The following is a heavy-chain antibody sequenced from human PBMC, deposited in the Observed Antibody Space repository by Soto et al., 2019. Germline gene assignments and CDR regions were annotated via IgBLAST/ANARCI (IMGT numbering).Heavy chain of an antibody. Sequence: QPGGSLRLSCAASGFTFSSYWMSWVRQAPGKGLEWVANIKQDGSEKYYVDSVKGRFTISRDNAKNSLYLQMNSLRAEDTAVYYCAREARAGPIPVGYYCYMDVWGKGNTVTVSS. J-gene: IGHJ6*03. CDR2: IKQDGSEK. CDR1: GFTFSSYW. D-gene: IGHD6-13*01. CDR3: AREARAGPIPVGYYCYMDV. V-gene: IGHV3-7*01.